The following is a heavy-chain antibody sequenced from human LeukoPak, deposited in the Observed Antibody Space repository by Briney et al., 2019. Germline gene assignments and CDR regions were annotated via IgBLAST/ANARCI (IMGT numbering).Heavy chain of an antibody. Sequence: SETLSLTCTVTGASISSGGDYWSWIRQHPGKGLEWIGYIYYSGSTYYNPSLKSRVTISEDTSKNQFSLKLSSVTAADTAVYYCASRIGYSYGIDYWGQGTLVTVSS. D-gene: IGHD5-18*01. CDR3: ASRIGYSYGIDY. CDR1: GASISSGGDY. V-gene: IGHV4-31*03. CDR2: IYYSGST. J-gene: IGHJ4*02.